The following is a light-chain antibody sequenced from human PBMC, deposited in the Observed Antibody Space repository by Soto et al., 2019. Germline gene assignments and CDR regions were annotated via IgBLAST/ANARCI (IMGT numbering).Light chain of an antibody. Sequence: QSVLTQPASVSGSPGQSITISCTGTSSDVGGYNYVSWYQQHPGKAPKLMIYEVSNRPSGVSNRFSGSKSGNTASLTISGLQAEDEADYYCSSYTSSTFYVFGTGTRSPS. CDR3: SSYTSSTFYV. CDR2: EVS. V-gene: IGLV2-14*01. J-gene: IGLJ1*01. CDR1: SSDVGGYNY.